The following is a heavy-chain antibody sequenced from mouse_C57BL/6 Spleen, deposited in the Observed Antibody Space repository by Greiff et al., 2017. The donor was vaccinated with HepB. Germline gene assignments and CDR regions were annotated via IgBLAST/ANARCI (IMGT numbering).Heavy chain of an antibody. D-gene: IGHD4-1*01. CDR2: ISYDGSN. Sequence: QQSGPGLVKPSQSLSLTCSVTGYSITSGYYWNWIRQFPGNKLEWMGYISYDGSNNYNPSLKNRISITRDTSKNQFFLKLNSVTTEDTATYYCARDWDDYWYFDVWGTGTTVTVSS. CDR1: GYSITSGYY. J-gene: IGHJ1*03. CDR3: ARDWDDYWYFDV. V-gene: IGHV3-6*01.